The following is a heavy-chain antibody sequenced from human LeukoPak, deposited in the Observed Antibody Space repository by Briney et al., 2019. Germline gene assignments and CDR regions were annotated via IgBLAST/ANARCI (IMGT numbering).Heavy chain of an antibody. Sequence: GGSLRLSCAASGFTFSSYAMSWVRQAPGKGLEWVSVISGSGGSTYYADSVKGRFTISRDNSKNTLYLQMNSLRAEDTAVYYCANGIPCSSTSCPLIYWGQGTLVTVSS. CDR2: ISGSGGST. V-gene: IGHV3-23*01. CDR3: ANGIPCSSTSCPLIY. J-gene: IGHJ4*02. CDR1: GFTFSSYA. D-gene: IGHD2-2*01.